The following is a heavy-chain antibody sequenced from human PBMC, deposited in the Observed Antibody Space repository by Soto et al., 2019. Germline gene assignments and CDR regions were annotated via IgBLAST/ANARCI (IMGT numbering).Heavy chain of an antibody. D-gene: IGHD6-13*01. CDR2: ISAYNGNT. CDR3: AREYSSSWNNYYYYYGMDV. Sequence: ASVKVSCKASGYTFTSYGISWVRQAPGQGLEWMGWISAYNGNTNYAQKLQGRVTMTTDTSTSTAYMELRSLRSDDTAVYYCAREYSSSWNNYYYYYGMDVWGQGTTVTV. J-gene: IGHJ6*02. V-gene: IGHV1-18*01. CDR1: GYTFTSYG.